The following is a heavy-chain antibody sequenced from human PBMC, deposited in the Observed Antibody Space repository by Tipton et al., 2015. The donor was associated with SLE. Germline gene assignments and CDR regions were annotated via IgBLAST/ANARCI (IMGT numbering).Heavy chain of an antibody. CDR1: GFTFSSYA. J-gene: IGHJ4*02. V-gene: IGHV3-23*03. CDR2: VYSGGTST. CDR3: TTSFDY. Sequence: SGFTFSSYAMSWVRQAPGKGLEWVSVVYSGGTSTYSADSVKGRVSISRDDSRNTVYLQMSSLRAEDTAIYYCTTSFDYWGQGTLVAVSS.